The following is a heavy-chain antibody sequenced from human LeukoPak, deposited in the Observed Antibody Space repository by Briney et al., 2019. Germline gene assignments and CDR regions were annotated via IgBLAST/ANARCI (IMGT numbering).Heavy chain of an antibody. J-gene: IGHJ4*02. CDR3: ARGGGYYDSSGYKAYFDY. CDR2: ISGSGGST. CDR1: GFTFSSYA. D-gene: IGHD3-22*01. Sequence: GGSLRLSCAASGFTFSSYAMSWVRQAPGKGLEWVSAISGSGGSTYYADSVKGRFTISRDNSKNTLYLQMNSLRAEDTAVYYCARGGGYYDSSGYKAYFDYWGQGTLVTVSS. V-gene: IGHV3-23*01.